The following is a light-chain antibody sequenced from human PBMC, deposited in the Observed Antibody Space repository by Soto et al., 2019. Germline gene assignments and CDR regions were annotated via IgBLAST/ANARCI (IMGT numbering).Light chain of an antibody. V-gene: IGLV2-14*01. J-gene: IGLJ1*01. Sequence: QSVLTQPASVSGSPGQSITISCTGTSSDVGSYNYVAWYQQFPGKAPNLMIYDVRNRPSGVSSRFSGSKSGNTASLTISGLQAEDEADYYCISYTRSDTSYVFGTGTKVTVL. CDR2: DVR. CDR1: SSDVGSYNY. CDR3: ISYTRSDTSYV.